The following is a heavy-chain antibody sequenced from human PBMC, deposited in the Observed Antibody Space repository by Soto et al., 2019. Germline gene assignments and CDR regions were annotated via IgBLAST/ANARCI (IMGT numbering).Heavy chain of an antibody. CDR1: GGSISSGDYY. Sequence: QLQLQESGPGLVKPSETLSLTCTVSGGSISSGDYYWGWIRRPPGKGLEYIGNIYYSGNTYYNPSRTRRATTPLHTSKTQCSVSRSSVTAAGTAVYGCARRRWCGDPFDIWGQGAMVTVSS. D-gene: IGHD3-10*01. CDR3: ARRRWCGDPFDI. V-gene: IGHV4-39*01. CDR2: IYYSGNT. J-gene: IGHJ3*02.